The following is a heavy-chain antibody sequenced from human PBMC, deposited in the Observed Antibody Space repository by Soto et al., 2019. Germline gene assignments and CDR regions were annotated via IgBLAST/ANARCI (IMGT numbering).Heavy chain of an antibody. CDR2: IYYSGST. V-gene: IGHV4-59*08. D-gene: IGHD3-10*01. Sequence: SETLSLTCTVSGGSISSYYWSWIRQPPGKGLEWIGYIYYSGSTNYNPSLKSRVTISVDTSKNQFSLKLSSVTAADTAVYYCARQLRGLGSYYFDYWGQGTLVNVSS. J-gene: IGHJ4*02. CDR3: ARQLRGLGSYYFDY. CDR1: GGSISSYY.